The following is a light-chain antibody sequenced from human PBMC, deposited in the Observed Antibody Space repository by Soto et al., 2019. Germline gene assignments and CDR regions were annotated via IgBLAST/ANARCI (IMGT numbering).Light chain of an antibody. J-gene: IGKJ1*01. CDR2: NSS. V-gene: IGKV1-5*03. CDR3: QHYHXYWP. Sequence: DIQMTQSPSTLSGSVGDRVTITCRAIQTISCWLACYQQKPGKAPKLLIYNSSTLKSGVPSRFSGSASGTEFTLTIRRLQPDDFAPYSCQHYHXYWPSGQVTKV. CDR1: QTISCW.